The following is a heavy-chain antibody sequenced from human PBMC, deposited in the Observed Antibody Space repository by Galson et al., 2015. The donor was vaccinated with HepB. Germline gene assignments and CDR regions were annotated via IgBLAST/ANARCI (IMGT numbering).Heavy chain of an antibody. CDR2: IYYSGST. V-gene: IGHV4-39*07. Sequence: SETLSLTCTVSGGSISSSSYYWGWIRQPPGKGLEWIGSIYYSGSTYYNPSLKSRVTISVDTSKNQFSLKLSSVTAADTAVYYCARDPPQYYYGSGPAYGMDVWGQGTTVTVSS. CDR1: GGSISSSSYY. D-gene: IGHD3-10*01. J-gene: IGHJ6*02. CDR3: ARDPPQYYYGSGPAYGMDV.